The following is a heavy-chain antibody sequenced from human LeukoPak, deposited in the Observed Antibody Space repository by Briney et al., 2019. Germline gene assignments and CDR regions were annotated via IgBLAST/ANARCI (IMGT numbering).Heavy chain of an antibody. V-gene: IGHV3-7*01. D-gene: IGHD6-13*01. J-gene: IGHJ6*03. CDR3: ARRIAAAGKLYYYYYMDV. CDR1: GFTFKNAW. Sequence: GGSLRLSCEASGFTFKNAWMIWVRQAPGKGLEWVANIKQDGSEKYYVDSVKGRFTISRDNAKNSLYLQMNSLRVEDTAVYYCARRIAAAGKLYYYYYMDVWGKGTTVTVSS. CDR2: IKQDGSEK.